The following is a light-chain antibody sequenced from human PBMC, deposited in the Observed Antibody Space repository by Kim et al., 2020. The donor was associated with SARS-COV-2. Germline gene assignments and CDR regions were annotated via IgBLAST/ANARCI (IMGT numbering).Light chain of an antibody. J-gene: IGKJ2*01. CDR3: QQANYFPYT. CDR2: GAS. V-gene: IGKV1D-12*01. CDR1: QDINNW. Sequence: SASVGDRVTISCRASQDINNWLAWYQQKPGKAPQLLIYGASSLQSGVPSRFSGSRSGTDFTLTISSLQPEDFATYFCQQANYFPYTFGQGTKLEI.